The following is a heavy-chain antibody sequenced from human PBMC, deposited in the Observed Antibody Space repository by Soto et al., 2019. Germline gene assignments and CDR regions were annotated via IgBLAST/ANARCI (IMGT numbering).Heavy chain of an antibody. CDR2: INPSGGST. CDR1: GYTFTSYY. Sequence: ASVKVSFKASGYTFTSYYMHWVRQAPGQGLEWMGIINPSGGSTSYAQKFQGRVTMTRDTSTSTVYMELSGLRSEDTAVYYCARDGGAAAGTRGAFDIWGQGTMVTVSS. J-gene: IGHJ3*02. CDR3: ARDGGAAAGTRGAFDI. V-gene: IGHV1-46*01. D-gene: IGHD6-13*01.